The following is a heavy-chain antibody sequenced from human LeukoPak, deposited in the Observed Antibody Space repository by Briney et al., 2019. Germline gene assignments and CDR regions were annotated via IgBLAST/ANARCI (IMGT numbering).Heavy chain of an antibody. CDR2: IRSKTYGGTT. Sequence: GGSLRLSCTVSGFTFGDYAMSWFRQAPGKGLERVGFIRSKTYGGTTEYAASVKGRFIISRDDSKSIAYLQMNSLRTEDTAVYYCTREDDVITFGGVIAFDYWGQGTLVTVSS. V-gene: IGHV3-49*03. J-gene: IGHJ4*02. CDR1: GFTFGDYA. D-gene: IGHD3-16*02. CDR3: TREDDVITFGGVIAFDY.